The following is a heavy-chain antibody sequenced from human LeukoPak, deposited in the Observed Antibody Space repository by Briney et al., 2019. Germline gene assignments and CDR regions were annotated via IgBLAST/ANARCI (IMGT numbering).Heavy chain of an antibody. V-gene: IGHV3-74*01. CDR1: GFTFSSYW. D-gene: IGHD3-22*01. CDR2: IHSDGSST. J-gene: IGHJ4*02. CDR3: ARYYYDSSGYYSGLFDY. Sequence: GGSLRLSCAASGFTFSSYWMHWLRPAPGKGLVWVSRIHSDGSSTSYADSVKGRFTISRDNAKNTLYLQMNSLRAEDTAVYYCARYYYDSSGYYSGLFDYWGQGTLVTVSS.